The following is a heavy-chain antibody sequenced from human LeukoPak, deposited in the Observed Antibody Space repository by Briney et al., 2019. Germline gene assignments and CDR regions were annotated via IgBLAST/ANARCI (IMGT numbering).Heavy chain of an antibody. CDR2: IYYSGST. CDR1: GGSISSSSYY. V-gene: IGHV4-39*07. CDR3: ARGLRYFDWFLDY. D-gene: IGHD3-9*01. Sequence: PSETLSLTCTVSGGSISSSSYYWGWIRQPPGKGLEWIGSIYYSGSTNYNPSLKSRVTISVDTSKNQFSLKLSSVTAADTAVYYCARGLRYFDWFLDYWGQGTLVTVSS. J-gene: IGHJ4*02.